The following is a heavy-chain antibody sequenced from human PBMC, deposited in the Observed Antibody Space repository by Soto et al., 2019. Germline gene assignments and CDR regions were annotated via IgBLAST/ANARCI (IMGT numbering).Heavy chain of an antibody. J-gene: IGHJ4*02. D-gene: IGHD3-10*01. V-gene: IGHV4-34*01. CDR2: INHSGST. CDR1: GGSFSGYY. Sequence: SETLSLTCAVYGGSFSGYYWSWIRQPPGKGLEWIGEINHSGSTNYNPSLKSRVTISVDTSKNQFSLKLSSVTAADTAVYYCARRRGVIRFDYWGQGTLVTVSS. CDR3: ARRRGVIRFDY.